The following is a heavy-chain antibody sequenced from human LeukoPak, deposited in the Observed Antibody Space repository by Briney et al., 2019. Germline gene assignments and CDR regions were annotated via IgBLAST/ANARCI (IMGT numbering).Heavy chain of an antibody. CDR2: IYWNDDK. Sequence: SGPALVKPTQTLTLTCSFSGFSLSTRGMCVSWIRQPPGKALEWLALIYWNDDKRYSPSLKSRLTITKDTSKNQVVLTMTNMDPVDTATYYCAHPIQLVRPDAFHIWGQGTMVTVSS. J-gene: IGHJ3*02. V-gene: IGHV2-5*08. CDR1: GFSLSTRGMC. CDR3: AHPIQLVRPDAFHI. D-gene: IGHD5-18*01.